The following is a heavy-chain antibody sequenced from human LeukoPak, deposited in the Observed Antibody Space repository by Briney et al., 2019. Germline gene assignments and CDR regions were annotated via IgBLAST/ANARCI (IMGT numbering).Heavy chain of an antibody. CDR3: ARASEWELFGEFDY. V-gene: IGHV3-33*01. Sequence: PGRSLRLFCAASGFTFSSYGMHCVRQAPGKGLEWVAVIWYDGSNKYYADSVKGRFTISRDNSKNTLYLQMNSLRAEDTAVYYCARASEWELFGEFDYWGQGTLVTVSS. J-gene: IGHJ4*02. CDR1: GFTFSSYG. CDR2: IWYDGSNK. D-gene: IGHD1-26*01.